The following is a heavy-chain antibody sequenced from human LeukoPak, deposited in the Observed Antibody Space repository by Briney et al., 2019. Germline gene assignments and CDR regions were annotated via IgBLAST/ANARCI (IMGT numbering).Heavy chain of an antibody. CDR2: IYYSRST. CDR1: GGSVSSRSYF. J-gene: IGHJ4*02. CDR3: ARDRSSGWYGGPGTGFDY. D-gene: IGHD6-19*01. Sequence: SETLSLTCTVSGGSVSSRSYFWSWIRQPQGKGLEWIGYIYYSRSTNYNPSLKSRVTISVDTSKNQFSLKLSSVTAATTPVYYCARDRSSGWYGGPGTGFDYWGQGTLVTVSS. V-gene: IGHV4-61*01.